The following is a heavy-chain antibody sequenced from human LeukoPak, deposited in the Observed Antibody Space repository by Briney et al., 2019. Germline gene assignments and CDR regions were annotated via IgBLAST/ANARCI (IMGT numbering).Heavy chain of an antibody. J-gene: IGHJ2*01. CDR2: VSYDGLTT. CDR3: ARESVATGDWFLDL. CDR1: VFNFPPYW. V-gene: IGHV3-74*01. Sequence: GGSLRLSCSAPVFNFPPYWMHSVRQAPGKGLVWVSRVSYDGLTTAYAAAVKGQFTISSDNPRITRDLQMNSLRHEHPAVYYYARESVATGDWFLDLWGHGTLVIVSS. D-gene: IGHD4-23*01.